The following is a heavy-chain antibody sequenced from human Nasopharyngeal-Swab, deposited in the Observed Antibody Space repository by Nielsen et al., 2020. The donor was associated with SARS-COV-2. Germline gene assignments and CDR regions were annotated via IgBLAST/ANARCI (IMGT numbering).Heavy chain of an antibody. Sequence: ASVKVSCKASGYTFTSYAMNWVRQAPGQGLEWMGWINTNTGNPTYAQGFTGRFVFSLDTSVSTAYLQISSLKAEDTAVYYCARGDIVATIDWGVHFDYWGQGTLVTVSP. D-gene: IGHD5-12*01. CDR1: GYTFTSYA. CDR3: ARGDIVATIDWGVHFDY. CDR2: INTNTGNP. J-gene: IGHJ4*02. V-gene: IGHV7-4-1*02.